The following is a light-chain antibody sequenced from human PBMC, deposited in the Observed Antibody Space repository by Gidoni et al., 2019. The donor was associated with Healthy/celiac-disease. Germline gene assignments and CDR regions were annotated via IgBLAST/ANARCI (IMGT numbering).Light chain of an antibody. CDR3: QQYGSSPLIT. CDR2: GAS. Sequence: EIVLPQSPATLSLSLGERASLSCRASQSVSSSYLAWYQQKPGQAPRLLIYGASSRATGIPDRFSGSGCGTDFTLTISRLGPEDFAVYYCQQYGSSPLITFGQGTRLEIK. CDR1: QSVSSSY. J-gene: IGKJ5*01. V-gene: IGKV3-20*01.